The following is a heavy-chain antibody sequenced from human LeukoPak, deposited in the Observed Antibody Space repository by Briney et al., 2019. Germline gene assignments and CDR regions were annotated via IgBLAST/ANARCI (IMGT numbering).Heavy chain of an antibody. V-gene: IGHV4-34*01. CDR2: ITHSGGT. CDR1: GGSFSNYD. D-gene: IGHD6-13*01. Sequence: SETLSLTCAVYGGSFSNYDWSWIRQSPGKGLEWIGEITHSGGTNYNPSSKRRVTISVDTSKNQFSLKLSTVTAADTAVYYCARTTIIAAAGTNAYYYYMDVWGKGTTVTVSS. J-gene: IGHJ6*03. CDR3: ARTTIIAAAGTNAYYYYMDV.